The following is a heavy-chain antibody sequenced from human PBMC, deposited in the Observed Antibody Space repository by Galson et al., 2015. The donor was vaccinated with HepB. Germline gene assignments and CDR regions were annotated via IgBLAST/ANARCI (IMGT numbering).Heavy chain of an antibody. J-gene: IGHJ4*02. CDR1: GFQFRNYY. CDR2: MNNDGSDT. V-gene: IGHV3-74*01. D-gene: IGHD2-2*01. Sequence: SLRLSCAASGFQFRNYYMHWVRQAPGKGPVWVSTMNNDGSDTNYAESVKGRFTISRDNAKNTVYLQMNSLRAEDTAVYDCARVGVPAAQDYWVQGTLVSVAS. CDR3: ARVGVPAAQDY.